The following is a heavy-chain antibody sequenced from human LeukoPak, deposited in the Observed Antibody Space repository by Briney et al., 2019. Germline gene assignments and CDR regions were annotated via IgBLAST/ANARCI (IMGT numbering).Heavy chain of an antibody. CDR3: ARGQQTYCSSTSCYGSTWFDP. V-gene: IGHV4-38-2*01. Sequence: SETLSLTCAVSGYSITSGYYWGWIRQPPGEGLEWIGSSYHSGTNYYNPSLKSRVSISVDTSKTQFSLRLSSVTAADTAMYYFARGQQTYCSSTSCYGSTWFDPWAQGTLVTVSS. CDR2: SYHSGTN. D-gene: IGHD2-2*01. J-gene: IGHJ5*02. CDR1: GYSITSGYY.